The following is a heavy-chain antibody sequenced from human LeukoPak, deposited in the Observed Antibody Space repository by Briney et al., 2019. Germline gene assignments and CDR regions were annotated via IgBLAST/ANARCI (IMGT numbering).Heavy chain of an antibody. V-gene: IGHV3-30*02. J-gene: IGHJ4*02. CDR1: GFTFSSYG. Sequence: GGSLRLSCAASGFTFSSYGMHWVRQAPGKGLEWVAFIRYDGSNKYYADSVKGRFTISRDNSKNTLYLQMNSLRAEDTAVYYCAKDWGQYYYDRDDYWGQGTLVTVSS. CDR3: AKDWGQYYYDRDDY. D-gene: IGHD3-22*01. CDR2: IRYDGSNK.